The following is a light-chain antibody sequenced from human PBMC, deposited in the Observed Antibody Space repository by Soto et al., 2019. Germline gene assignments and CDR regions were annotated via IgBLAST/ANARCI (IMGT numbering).Light chain of an antibody. CDR2: DAS. Sequence: IEVTQSPSSLAASLGDRVTITCRASQTIGTYVNWYRQKSGAAPELLIYDASTLQSGVPSRFRGGASGTDFTLTISSMPIADSAHYYCQQSYNTPLTVGQGTKVDSK. CDR3: QQSYNTPLT. V-gene: IGKV1-39*01. J-gene: IGKJ1*01. CDR1: QTIGTY.